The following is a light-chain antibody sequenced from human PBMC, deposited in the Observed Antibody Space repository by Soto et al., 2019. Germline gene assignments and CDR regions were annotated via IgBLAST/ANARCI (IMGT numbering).Light chain of an antibody. J-gene: IGKJ4*01. CDR2: DVS. CDR3: QQFGTSLT. Sequence: EIVLTQSPATLSLSPGERATLSCGASQSVSSLYLAWYQQKPGLAPRLLMYDVSKRFTGTPDRFSGSGSGTDFSLTITRLEPEDSAVYYCQQFGTSLTIGGGTKVEI. CDR1: QSVSSLY. V-gene: IGKV3D-20*01.